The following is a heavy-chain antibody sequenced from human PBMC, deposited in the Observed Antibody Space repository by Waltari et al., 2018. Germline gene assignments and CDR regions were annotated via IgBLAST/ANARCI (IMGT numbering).Heavy chain of an antibody. J-gene: IGHJ5*02. CDR2: IYYSGST. D-gene: IGHD2-15*01. CDR3: ARWFGYCSGGSCYSEARLVSDWFDP. Sequence: QLQLQESGPGLVKPSETLSLTCTVSGGSISSSSYYWGWIRQPPGKGLEWIGSIYYSGSTYYNPSLKSRVTISVDTSKNQFSLKLSSVTAADTAVYYCARWFGYCSGGSCYSEARLVSDWFDPWGQGTLVTVSS. V-gene: IGHV4-39*01. CDR1: GGSISSSSYY.